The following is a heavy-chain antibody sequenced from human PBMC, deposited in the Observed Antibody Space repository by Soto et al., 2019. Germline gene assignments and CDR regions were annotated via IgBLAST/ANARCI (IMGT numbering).Heavy chain of an antibody. J-gene: IGHJ3*02. CDR2: INHSGST. CDR1: GGSFSGYY. CDR3: ARGGFLGGRYCSSTSCFDAFDI. D-gene: IGHD2-2*01. V-gene: IGHV4-34*01. Sequence: SETLSLTCAVYGGSFSGYYWSWIRQPPGKGLEWIGEINHSGSTNYNPSLKSRVTISVDTSKNQFSLKLSSVTAADTAVYYCARGGFLGGRYCSSTSCFDAFDIWGQGTMVTVSS.